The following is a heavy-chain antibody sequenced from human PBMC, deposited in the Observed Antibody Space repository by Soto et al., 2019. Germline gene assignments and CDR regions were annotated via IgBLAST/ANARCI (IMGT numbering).Heavy chain of an antibody. V-gene: IGHV3-23*01. CDR2: ILVDGRT. CDR3: AKATATGGGAFDI. D-gene: IGHD2-8*02. J-gene: IGHJ3*02. CDR1: GFICSSYD. Sequence: GGSLRLSCAASGFICSSYDMSWVRQAPGKGLEWVSTILVDGRTFYIDSVRGRFTISRDNSKNTVYLQMNSLTAGDTALYYCAKATATGGGAFDICGQGTMVTVSS.